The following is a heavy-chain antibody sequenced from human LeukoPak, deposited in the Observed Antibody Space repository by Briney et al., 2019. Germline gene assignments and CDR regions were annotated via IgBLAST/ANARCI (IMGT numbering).Heavy chain of an antibody. CDR2: ISSDGSTT. D-gene: IGHD1-7*01. CDR3: TRDRSPSEYTNYERAYYYGMDV. CDR1: GFTFSSHW. V-gene: IGHV3-74*01. J-gene: IGHJ6*02. Sequence: GGSLRLSCAAFGFTFSSHWMHWVRQAPGKGLVWISRISSDGSTTDYADSVKGRFTISRDSAKKTLYLQMHSLRADDSAVYYCTRDRSPSEYTNYERAYYYGMDVWGQGTTVTVSS.